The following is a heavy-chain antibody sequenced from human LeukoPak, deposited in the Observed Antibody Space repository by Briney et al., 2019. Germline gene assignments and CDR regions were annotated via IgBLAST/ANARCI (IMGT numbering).Heavy chain of an antibody. CDR2: INHSGST. CDR3: ARSDSSGWYGYYFDY. D-gene: IGHD6-19*01. J-gene: IGHJ4*02. V-gene: IGHV4-34*01. CDR1: GGSFSGYY. Sequence: PSETLSLTCAVYGGSFSGYYWSWIRQPPGKGLEWIGEINHSGSTNYNPSLKSRVTISVDTSKNQFSLKLSSVTAADTAVYYCARSDSSGWYGYYFDYWGQGTLVTVSS.